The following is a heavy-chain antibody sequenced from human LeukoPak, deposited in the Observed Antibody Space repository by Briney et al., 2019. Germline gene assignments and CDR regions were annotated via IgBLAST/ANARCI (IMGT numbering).Heavy chain of an antibody. CDR2: INSDGSST. J-gene: IGHJ5*02. Sequence: GGSLRLSCAASGFTFSSYWMHWVRQAPGKGLVWVSRINSDGSSTSYADSVKGRFTISRDNAKNTLYLQMNSLRAEDTAVYYCARVVGDDSSGYHYPFGWFDPWGQGTLVTVSS. CDR3: ARVVGDDSSGYHYPFGWFDP. D-gene: IGHD3-22*01. CDR1: GFTFSSYW. V-gene: IGHV3-74*01.